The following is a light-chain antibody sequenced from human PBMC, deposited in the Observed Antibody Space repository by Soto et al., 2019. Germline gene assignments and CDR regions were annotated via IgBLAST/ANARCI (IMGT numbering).Light chain of an antibody. CDR3: RSYTRTTLVV. V-gene: IGLV2-14*01. CDR1: SSDVGGYNY. CDR2: EVS. J-gene: IGLJ2*01. Sequence: QSALTQPASVSGSPGQSITIYCTGSSSDVGGYNYVSWYQQHPGKAPKLMIYEVSNRPSGVSNRFSGSKSGNTASLTISGLQAEDEADYYCRSYTRTTLVVCGGGTKVTVL.